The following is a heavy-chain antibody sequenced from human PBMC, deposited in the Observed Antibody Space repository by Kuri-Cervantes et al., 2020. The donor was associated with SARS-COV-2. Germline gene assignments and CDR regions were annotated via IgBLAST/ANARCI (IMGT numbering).Heavy chain of an antibody. CDR3: VRGWMAGPFDL. V-gene: IGHV3-9*01. J-gene: IGHJ4*02. CDR1: GFTFDDYA. CDR2: ISWNSGSI. Sequence: GGSLRLPCAASGFTFDDYAMHWVRQAPGKGLEWVSGISWNSGSIGYADSVKGRFTISRDNARKSLYLQMNSLRAEDTALYYCVRGWMAGPFDLWGQGTLVTVSS. D-gene: IGHD5-24*01.